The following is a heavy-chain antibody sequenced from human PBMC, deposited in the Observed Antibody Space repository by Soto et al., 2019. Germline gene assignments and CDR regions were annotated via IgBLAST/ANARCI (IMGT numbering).Heavy chain of an antibody. Sequence: PGSSLRLSCAASGFTFSTYSMNWVRQAPGKGLEWLSYISTSSTTIYYADSVKGRFTISRDNAKNSLYLQMSSLRDEDTAVYNCARTRHRHSYGSAYYYYAYDVWGQGTTVTVSS. CDR1: GFTFSTYS. CDR3: ARTRHRHSYGSAYYYYAYDV. V-gene: IGHV3-48*02. CDR2: ISTSSTTI. J-gene: IGHJ6*02. D-gene: IGHD5-18*01.